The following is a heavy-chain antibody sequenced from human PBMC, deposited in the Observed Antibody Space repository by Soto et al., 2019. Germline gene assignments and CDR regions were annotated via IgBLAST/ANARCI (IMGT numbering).Heavy chain of an antibody. Sequence: SETLSLTCTVPGDTSTSYYWGWIRQAPGKGLEWIGHIHNSGTSTHNPSLNGRVTISIDMSKKQFSLKLTSLTSADTAVYYCARDFYDSVGYTWFDSWSQGTLVTVSS. CDR1: GDTSTSYY. CDR3: ARDFYDSVGYTWFDS. J-gene: IGHJ5*01. D-gene: IGHD3-22*01. CDR2: IHNSGTS. V-gene: IGHV4-59*01.